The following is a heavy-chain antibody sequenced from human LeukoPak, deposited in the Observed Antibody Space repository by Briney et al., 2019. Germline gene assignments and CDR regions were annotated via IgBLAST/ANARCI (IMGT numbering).Heavy chain of an antibody. CDR1: GDSISSADHY. CDR2: IYFSGST. J-gene: IGHJ3*02. V-gene: IGHV4-30-4*01. CDR3: AGAGLGDAFDI. Sequence: SETLSLTCTVSGDSISSADHYWHWIRQPPGKGPEYIGYIYFSGSTSHNPTLKSRLTMSVDPSKNQFSLSLSSVTAADSAVYYCAGAGLGDAFDIWGQGTMVTVSS. D-gene: IGHD7-27*01.